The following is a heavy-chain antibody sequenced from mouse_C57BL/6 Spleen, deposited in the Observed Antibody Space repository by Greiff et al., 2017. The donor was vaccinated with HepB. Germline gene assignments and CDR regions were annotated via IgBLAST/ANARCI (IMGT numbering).Heavy chain of an antibody. D-gene: IGHD1-1*01. CDR1: GYTFTSYW. Sequence: QVQLQQPGAELVRPGTSVKLSCKASGYTFTSYWMHWVKQRPGQGLEWIGVIDPSDSYTNYNQKFKGKATLTVDTSSSTAYMQLSSLTSEGSAVYYCARRYGSSFYAMDCWGQGTSVTVSS. CDR2: IDPSDSYT. J-gene: IGHJ4*01. V-gene: IGHV1-59*01. CDR3: ARRYGSSFYAMDC.